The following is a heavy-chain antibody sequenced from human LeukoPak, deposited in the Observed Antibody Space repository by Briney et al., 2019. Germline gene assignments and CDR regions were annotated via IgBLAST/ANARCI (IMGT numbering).Heavy chain of an antibody. D-gene: IGHD3-3*01. CDR3: ARGPLSEYYDFWSGYYAGHAFDI. J-gene: IGHJ3*02. Sequence: SETLSLTCTVSGGSISSSSYYWGWIRQPPGKGLEWIGSIYYSGSTYYNPSLKSRVTISVDTSKNQFSLKLSSVTAADTAVYYCARGPLSEYYDFWSGYYAGHAFDIWGQGTMVTVSS. CDR2: IYYSGST. CDR1: GGSISSSSYY. V-gene: IGHV4-39*01.